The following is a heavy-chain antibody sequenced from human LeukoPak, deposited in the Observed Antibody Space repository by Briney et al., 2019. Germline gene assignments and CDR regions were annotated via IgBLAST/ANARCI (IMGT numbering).Heavy chain of an antibody. CDR1: GGSISSYY. Sequence: SETLSLTCTVSGGSISSYYWSWIRQPPGKGLEWIGYIYYSGSTNYNPSLKSRVTISVDTSKNQFSLKLSSVTAADTAVYYCARVIVGAVAEYWGQGTLVTVSS. D-gene: IGHD6-19*01. CDR3: ARVIVGAVAEY. CDR2: IYYSGST. J-gene: IGHJ4*02. V-gene: IGHV4-59*12.